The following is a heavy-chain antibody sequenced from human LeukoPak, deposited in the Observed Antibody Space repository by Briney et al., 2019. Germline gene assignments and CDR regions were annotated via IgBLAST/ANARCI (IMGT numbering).Heavy chain of an antibody. J-gene: IGHJ4*02. CDR1: GGSFSGYY. CDR2: INHSGST. V-gene: IGHV4-34*01. CDR3: ARDAYDFWSGERDY. Sequence: SETLSLTCAVYGGSFSGYYWGWIRQPPGKGLEWIGEINHSGSTNYNPSLKSRVTISVDTSKNQFSLKLSSVTAADTAVYYCARDAYDFWSGERDYWGQGTLFTVSS. D-gene: IGHD3-3*01.